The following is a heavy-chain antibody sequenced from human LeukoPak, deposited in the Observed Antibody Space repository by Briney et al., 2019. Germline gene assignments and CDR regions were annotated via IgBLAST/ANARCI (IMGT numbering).Heavy chain of an antibody. CDR1: GDSISSGGYS. CDR3: ARVTTVTTFDY. Sequence: SETLSLPCAVSGDSISSGGYSWSWIRQPPGKGLEWIGYIYHSGTTYYNPSLKSRVTISVDRSKNQFSLKLSSVTAADTAVYYCARVTTVTTFDYWGQGTLVTVSS. V-gene: IGHV4-30-2*01. D-gene: IGHD4-17*01. J-gene: IGHJ4*02. CDR2: IYHSGTT.